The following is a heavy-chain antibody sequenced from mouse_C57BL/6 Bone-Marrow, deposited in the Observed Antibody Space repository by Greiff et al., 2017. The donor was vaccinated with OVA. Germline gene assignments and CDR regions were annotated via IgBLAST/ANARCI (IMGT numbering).Heavy chain of an antibody. CDR2: IRNKANGYTT. D-gene: IGHD2-4*01. J-gene: IGHJ4*01. V-gene: IGHV7-3*01. CDR3: ARIYYDYFMDY. CDR1: GFTFTDYY. Sequence: EVMLVESGGGLVQPGGSLSLSCAASGFTFTDYYMSWVRQPPGKALEWLGFIRNKANGYTTEYSASVKGRFTISRDNSQSILYLQMNALRAEDSATYYCARIYYDYFMDYWGQGTSVTVSS.